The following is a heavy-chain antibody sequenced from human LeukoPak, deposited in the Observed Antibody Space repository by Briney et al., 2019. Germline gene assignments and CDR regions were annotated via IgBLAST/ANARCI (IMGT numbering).Heavy chain of an antibody. Sequence: SETLSLTCAAYGGSFSTYYGTWNRQSPEEGLEWIGEINHSGTTNYNPSLKSRVSISRDTSKNQSSLTLSSVTAADTAVYYCARGLENDFWSGNYSDGFDIWGQGTMVTVSS. CDR3: ARGLENDFWSGNYSDGFDI. V-gene: IGHV4-34*01. J-gene: IGHJ3*02. CDR1: GGSFSTYY. CDR2: INHSGTT. D-gene: IGHD3-3*01.